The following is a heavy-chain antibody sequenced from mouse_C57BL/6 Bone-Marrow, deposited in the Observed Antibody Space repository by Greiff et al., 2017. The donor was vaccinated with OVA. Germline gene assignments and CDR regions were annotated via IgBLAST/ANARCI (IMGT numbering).Heavy chain of an antibody. CDR3: ARLGRYFDV. CDR2: ISSGGSYT. Sequence: EVQVVESGGDLVKPGGSLKLSCAASGFTFSSYGLSLVRPTPDKRLEWVATISSGGSYTYYPDSVKGRFTISRDNAKNTLYLQMSSLKSEDTAMYYCARLGRYFDVWGTGTTVTVSS. V-gene: IGHV5-6*01. J-gene: IGHJ1*03. CDR1: GFTFSSYG. D-gene: IGHD4-1*01.